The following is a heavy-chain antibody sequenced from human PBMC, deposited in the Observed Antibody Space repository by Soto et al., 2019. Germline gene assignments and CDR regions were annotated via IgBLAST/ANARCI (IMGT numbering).Heavy chain of an antibody. CDR2: ISHRGST. Sequence: QVQLQESGPGLVKPSETLSLTCAVSGGSITSDNWWSWVRQPPGKGLEWIGEISHRGSTTYNLSLKSRVTISVDKSKNQFSLNVNSVTAVDTAVYYCARDGHSSGWSWGQGTLVIVSS. D-gene: IGHD6-19*01. CDR3: ARDGHSSGWS. V-gene: IGHV4-4*02. CDR1: GGSITSDNW. J-gene: IGHJ5*02.